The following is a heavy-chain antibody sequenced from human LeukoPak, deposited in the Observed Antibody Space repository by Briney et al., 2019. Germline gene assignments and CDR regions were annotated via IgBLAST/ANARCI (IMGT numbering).Heavy chain of an antibody. D-gene: IGHD4-11*01. Sequence: SETLSLTCAVSGGSISSSSYYWGWIRQSPGRGLEWIGRIYYSGSTYYNPSLKSRVTISVDTSKNQFSLKLSSVTAADTAVYYCASGPTVTTNDYWGQGTLVTVSS. CDR1: GGSISSSSYY. CDR3: ASGPTVTTNDY. J-gene: IGHJ4*02. CDR2: IYYSGST. V-gene: IGHV4-39*01.